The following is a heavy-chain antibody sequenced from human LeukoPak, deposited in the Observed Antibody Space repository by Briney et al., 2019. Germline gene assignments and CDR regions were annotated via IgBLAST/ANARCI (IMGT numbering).Heavy chain of an antibody. CDR3: ARQCIARTIDAFDI. D-gene: IGHD6-13*01. CDR1: GASISSSSYY. V-gene: IGHV4-39*01. J-gene: IGHJ3*02. Sequence: PSETLSLTCTVSGASISSSSYYWGWIRPPPGMGLEWNGSIYYSGHAYYNPSLKSRVTISVDTSKNQFSLRLTSVTAADTAVYYCARQCIARTIDAFDIWGQGTMVSVSS. CDR2: IYYSGHA.